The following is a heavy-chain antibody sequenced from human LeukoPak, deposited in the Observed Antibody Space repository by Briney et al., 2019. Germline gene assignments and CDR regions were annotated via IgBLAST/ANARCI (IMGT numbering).Heavy chain of an antibody. CDR1: GFTFSSYA. D-gene: IGHD6-6*01. J-gene: IGHJ3*01. CDR3: AKRYSSSVAGFDL. CDR2: ISGSGGDT. V-gene: IGHV3-23*01. Sequence: GGSLRLSCAASGFTFSSYAMSWVRQAPGKGLDWVSTISGSGGDTYYADSVKGRFTISRDNSKNTLYVDMKSLRAEDTATYYCAKRYSSSVAGFDLWGLGTMV.